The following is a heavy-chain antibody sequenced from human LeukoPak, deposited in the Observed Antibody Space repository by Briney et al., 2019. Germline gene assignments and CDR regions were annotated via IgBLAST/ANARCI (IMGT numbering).Heavy chain of an antibody. CDR3: AKDPGYCSSTSCYNWFDP. CDR1: GFTFSSYA. CDR2: ISGSGGST. J-gene: IGHJ5*02. V-gene: IGHV3-23*01. D-gene: IGHD2-2*01. Sequence: GGSLRLSCAASGFTFSSYAMSWVRQAPGKGLEWVSAISGSGGSTYYADSVKGRFTISRDNSKNTLYLQMNSMRAEDTAVYYCAKDPGYCSSTSCYNWFDPWGQGTLVTVSS.